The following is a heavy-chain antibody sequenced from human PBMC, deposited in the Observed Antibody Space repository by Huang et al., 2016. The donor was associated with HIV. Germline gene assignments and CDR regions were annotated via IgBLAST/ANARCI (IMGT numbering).Heavy chain of an antibody. D-gene: IGHD3-10*01. Sequence: EVQLVESGGGLVQPGGSLRLSCAASGFTFSSYWMPWVRQAPGKGLVWGSRINSDGSSTSYADSVKGRFTISRDNAKNTLYLQMNSLRAEDTAVYYCARDADYYGSGSYHPSGWFDPWGQGTLVTVSS. CDR3: ARDADYYGSGSYHPSGWFDP. CDR2: INSDGSST. CDR1: GFTFSSYW. J-gene: IGHJ5*02. V-gene: IGHV3-74*01.